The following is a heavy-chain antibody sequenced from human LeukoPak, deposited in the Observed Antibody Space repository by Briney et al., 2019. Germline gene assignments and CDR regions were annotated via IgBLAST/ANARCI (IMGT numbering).Heavy chain of an antibody. D-gene: IGHD3-10*01. V-gene: IGHV3-48*01. CDR1: GFTFSSYS. J-gene: IGHJ4*02. Sequence: GGSLRLSCAASGFTFSSYSMNWVRQAPGKGLEWVSYISSSSSTIYYADSVKGRFTISRGNAKNSLYLQMNSLRAEDTAVYYCARDNIYYYGSGVKSYTPYWGQGTLVTVSS. CDR3: ARDNIYYYGSGVKSYTPY. CDR2: ISSSSSTI.